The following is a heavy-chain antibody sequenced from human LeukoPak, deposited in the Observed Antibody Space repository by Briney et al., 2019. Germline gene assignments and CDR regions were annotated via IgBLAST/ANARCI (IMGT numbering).Heavy chain of an antibody. Sequence: ASVKVPCTASGYTFTSYGISWVRQAPGQGLEWMGWISAYNGNTNYAQKLQGRVTMTTDTSTSTAYMELRSLRSDDTAVYYCARTGSDYDSSGYTDYWGQGTLVTVSS. V-gene: IGHV1-18*01. J-gene: IGHJ4*02. CDR2: ISAYNGNT. D-gene: IGHD3-22*01. CDR1: GYTFTSYG. CDR3: ARTGSDYDSSGYTDY.